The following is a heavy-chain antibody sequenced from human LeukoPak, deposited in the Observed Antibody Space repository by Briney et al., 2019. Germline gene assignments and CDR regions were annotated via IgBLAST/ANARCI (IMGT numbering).Heavy chain of an antibody. V-gene: IGHV3-30-3*01. CDR3: ARYYYDSSGYANDAFDI. J-gene: IGHJ3*02. CDR2: ISYDGSNK. Sequence: PGGSLRLSCAASGFTFSSYAMHGVRQAPGKGLEWVAVISYDGSNKYYADSVKGRFTISRDNSKNTLYLQMNSLRAEDTAVYYCARYYYDSSGYANDAFDIWGQGTMVTVSS. D-gene: IGHD3-22*01. CDR1: GFTFSSYA.